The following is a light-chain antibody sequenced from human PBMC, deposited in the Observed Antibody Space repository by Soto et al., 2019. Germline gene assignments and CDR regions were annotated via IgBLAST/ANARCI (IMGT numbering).Light chain of an antibody. CDR3: SSYTSSSTLV. V-gene: IGLV1-44*01. J-gene: IGLJ3*02. Sequence: QSVLTQPPSASGTPGQRVTISCSGSSSNIGSNTVNWYQQLPGTAPKLLMYHSNQRPSGVPDRFSGSKSGTSASLAISGLQSEDETHYYCSSYTSSSTLVFGGGTKVTVL. CDR1: SSNIGSNT. CDR2: HSN.